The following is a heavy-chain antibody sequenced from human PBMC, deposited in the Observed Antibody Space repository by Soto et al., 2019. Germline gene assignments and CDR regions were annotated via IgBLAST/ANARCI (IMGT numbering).Heavy chain of an antibody. CDR3: ARELGEQLGEGGDY. CDR2: IKQDGSEK. D-gene: IGHD6-6*01. Sequence: EVQLVESGGGLVQPGGSLRLSCAASGFTFSSYWMSWVRQAPGKGLEWVANIKQDGSEKYYVDSVKGRFTISRDNAKNSLYLQMNSLRAEDRAVYYCARELGEQLGEGGDYWGQGTLVTVSS. CDR1: GFTFSSYW. J-gene: IGHJ4*02. V-gene: IGHV3-7*01.